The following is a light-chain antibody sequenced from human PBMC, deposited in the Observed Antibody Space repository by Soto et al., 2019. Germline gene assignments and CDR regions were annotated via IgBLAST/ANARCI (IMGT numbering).Light chain of an antibody. V-gene: IGKV3-15*01. CDR2: GAS. CDR3: QQYKNWLTWT. J-gene: IGKJ1*01. Sequence: EIVMTQSPATLSVSPGERATLSCRASQSISSNLAWYQQKPGQAPRLLIYGASTRATGIPARFSGSGSGTEFTLTISSLQSEDFAGYYCQQYKNWLTWTFGQGTKVEIK. CDR1: QSISSN.